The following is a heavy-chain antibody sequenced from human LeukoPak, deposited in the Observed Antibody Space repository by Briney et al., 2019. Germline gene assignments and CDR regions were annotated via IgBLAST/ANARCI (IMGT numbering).Heavy chain of an antibody. CDR3: AREEDYSHAFDI. J-gene: IGHJ3*02. Sequence: SETLSLTCTVSGGSISSYYWSWIRLPPGKGLEWIGYIYYSGSTNYNPSLKSRVTISVDTSKNQFSLKLSSVTAADTAVYYCAREEDYSHAFDIWGQGTMVTVSS. CDR1: GGSISSYY. CDR2: IYYSGST. V-gene: IGHV4-59*01. D-gene: IGHD2-15*01.